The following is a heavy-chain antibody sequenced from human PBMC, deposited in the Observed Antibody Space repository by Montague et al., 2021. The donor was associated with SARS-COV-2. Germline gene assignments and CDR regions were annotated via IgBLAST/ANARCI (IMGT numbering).Heavy chain of an antibody. CDR3: ARHVRYYYDQ. CDR2: GST. Sequence: GSTNYNLSLKSRVTISLDTSKTRFSLRVTSVTAADTAVYYCARHVRYYYDQWGQGILVTVSS. D-gene: IGHD3-10*01. V-gene: IGHV4-61*07. J-gene: IGHJ4*02.